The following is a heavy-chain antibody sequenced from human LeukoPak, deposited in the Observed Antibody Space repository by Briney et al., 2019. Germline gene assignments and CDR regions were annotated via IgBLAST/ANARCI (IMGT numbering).Heavy chain of an antibody. CDR3: ARVRSAVGASDC. D-gene: IGHD1-26*01. J-gene: IGHJ4*02. CDR2: INHSGST. V-gene: IGHV4-4*02. Sequence: SETLSLICAVSGGSISSSNWWSWVRQPPGKGLEWIGEINHSGSTNYNPSLKSRVTISVDTSKNQFSLKLSSVTAADTAVYYCARVRSAVGASDCWGQGTLVTASS. CDR1: GGSISSSNW.